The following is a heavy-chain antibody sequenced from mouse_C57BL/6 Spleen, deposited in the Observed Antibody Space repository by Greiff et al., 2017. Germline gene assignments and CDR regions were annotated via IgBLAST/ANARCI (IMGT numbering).Heavy chain of an antibody. D-gene: IGHD1-1*01. CDR1: GYTFTSYG. Sequence: VQLQQSGAELARPGASVKLSCKASGYTFTSYGISWVKQRTGQGLEWIGEIYPRSGNTYYNEKFKGKATLTADKSSSTAYMELRSLTSEDSAVYFCARNDGSSYYFDYWGQGTTLTVSS. V-gene: IGHV1-81*01. CDR2: IYPRSGNT. J-gene: IGHJ2*01. CDR3: ARNDGSSYYFDY.